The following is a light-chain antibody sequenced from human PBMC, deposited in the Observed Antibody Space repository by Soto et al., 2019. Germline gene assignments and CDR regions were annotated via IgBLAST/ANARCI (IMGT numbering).Light chain of an antibody. Sequence: QSALAQPASVSGSPGQSITISCTGASGYVGTYSLVSWYQQHPGKAPQVVIYEGHKRPSGVPVRFSGSTSVNTASLTISGLQTDDEADYYCCLYVGATTYVFGTGTKLTVL. CDR3: CLYVGATTYV. CDR2: EGH. CDR1: SGYVGTYSL. J-gene: IGLJ1*01. V-gene: IGLV2-23*01.